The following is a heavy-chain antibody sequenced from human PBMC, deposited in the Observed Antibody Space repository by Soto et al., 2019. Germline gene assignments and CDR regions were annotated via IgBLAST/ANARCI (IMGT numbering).Heavy chain of an antibody. V-gene: IGHV1-69*13. CDR2: IIPIFGTA. D-gene: IGHD3-22*01. J-gene: IGHJ4*02. CDR3: ARPFYYYDSSGRAFGY. Sequence: ASLKVSCKASGGAFSSYAIIWVRQAPGQGLEWMGGIIPIFGTANYAQKFQGRVTITADESTSTAYMELSSLRSEDTAVYYCARPFYYYDSSGRAFGYWGQGTLVNVS. CDR1: GGAFSSYA.